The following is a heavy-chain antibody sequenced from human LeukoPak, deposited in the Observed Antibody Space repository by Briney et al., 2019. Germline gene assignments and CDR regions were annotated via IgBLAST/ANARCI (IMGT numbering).Heavy chain of an antibody. CDR1: GDSVSSNSAA. Sequence: SQTLSFTCAISGDSVSSNSAAWNWIRQSPSRGLEWLGRTYYRSKWYSDYALSVKSRITINPDTSKNQFSLQLNSVTPEDTAVYYCSRVHKAFDGARDTFDIWGQGTMVTVPS. J-gene: IGHJ3*02. CDR2: TYYRSKWYS. CDR3: SRVHKAFDGARDTFDI. D-gene: IGHD3-10*01. V-gene: IGHV6-1*01.